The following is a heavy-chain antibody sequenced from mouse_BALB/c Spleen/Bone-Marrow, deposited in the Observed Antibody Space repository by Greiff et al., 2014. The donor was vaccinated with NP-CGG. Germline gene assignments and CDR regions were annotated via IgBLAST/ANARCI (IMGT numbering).Heavy chain of an antibody. CDR3: ARKVWYYAMDY. V-gene: IGHV1-14*01. D-gene: IGHD2-10*02. CDR1: GYTFTSYV. J-gene: IGHJ4*01. Sequence: EVQLQQSGPELVKPGASVKMSCKASGYTFTSYVMHWVKQKPGQGLEWIGHINPYNDGTKYNEKFKGKATLTSDKSSSTAYMELSSLTSEDPAVYYCARKVWYYAMDYWGQGTSVTVSS. CDR2: INPYNDGT.